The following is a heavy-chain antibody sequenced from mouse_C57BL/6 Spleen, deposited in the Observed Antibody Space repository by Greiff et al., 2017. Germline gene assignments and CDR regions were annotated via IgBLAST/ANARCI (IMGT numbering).Heavy chain of an antibody. CDR1: GFTFSDYG. V-gene: IGHV5-17*01. CDR2: ISSGSSTI. Sequence: DVQLVESGGGLVKPGGSLTLSCAASGFTFSDYGMHWVRQAPEKGLEWVAYISSGSSTISYADTVKGRFTISRDNAKNTLFLQMTSLRSEDTAMYYGARQPNDYDGYAMDYWGQGTSVTVSS. CDR3: ARQPNDYDGYAMDY. J-gene: IGHJ4*01. D-gene: IGHD2-4*01.